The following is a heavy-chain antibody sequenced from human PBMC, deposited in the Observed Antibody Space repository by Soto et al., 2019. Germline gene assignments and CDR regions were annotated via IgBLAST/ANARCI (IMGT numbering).Heavy chain of an antibody. CDR3: ARSYGSGSLAVAY. Sequence: QVHLVQSGAEVKKPGSSVKVSCKASGDTFDSYTINWLRQDTGQRLEWMGRIIPMLGMSTYALKFQGRVTSTAVKSTTTAYMHLSSLRYDDTAVYYCARSYGSGSLAVAYWGQGTLVTVSS. J-gene: IGHJ4*02. D-gene: IGHD3-10*01. CDR1: GDTFDSYT. V-gene: IGHV1-69*02. CDR2: IIPMLGMS.